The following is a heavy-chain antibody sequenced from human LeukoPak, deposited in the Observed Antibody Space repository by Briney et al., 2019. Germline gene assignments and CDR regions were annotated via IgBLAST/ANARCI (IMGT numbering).Heavy chain of an antibody. CDR1: GESLSKYY. Sequence: SETLFLTCAVYGESLSKYYWTWIRQSPGKGLEWIGEINHRGGTNHNPSLKSRVTLSVDTSKHQFSLKLTSLTAADAAVYYCASSVGSTDYWGQGTLVTVSS. V-gene: IGHV4-34*01. CDR2: INHRGGT. D-gene: IGHD1-26*01. CDR3: ASSVGSTDY. J-gene: IGHJ4*02.